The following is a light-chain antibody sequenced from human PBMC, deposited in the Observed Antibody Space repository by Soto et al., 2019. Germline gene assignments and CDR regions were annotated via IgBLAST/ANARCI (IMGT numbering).Light chain of an antibody. CDR3: QLSGSWT. V-gene: IGKV3-20*01. J-gene: IGKJ1*01. Sequence: TQSPSSVSASVGDRVTITCRASQGISSWLAWHQQKPGHAPRLLVFGASIRAAGIPDRFSGSGSGTDFTLTISRLEPEDSAVYYCQLSGSWTFGQGTKVDIK. CDR2: GAS. CDR1: QGISSW.